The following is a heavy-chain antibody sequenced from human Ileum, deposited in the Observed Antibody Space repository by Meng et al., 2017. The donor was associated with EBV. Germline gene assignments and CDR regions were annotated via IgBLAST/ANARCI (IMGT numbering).Heavy chain of an antibody. V-gene: IGHV4-30-4*01. J-gene: IGHJ2*01. CDR2: IYNSGST. CDR1: GGSISSSNYY. Sequence: QGQLQGSGPGLVKPSQTLSLTCTVSGGSISSSNYYWSWIRQPPGKGLEWSRHIYNSGSTYYNPSLKSRITISVDTSKNQFSLKLSSVTAADTAVYYCARGQKGYFDLWGRGTLVTVSS. CDR3: ARGQKGYFDL.